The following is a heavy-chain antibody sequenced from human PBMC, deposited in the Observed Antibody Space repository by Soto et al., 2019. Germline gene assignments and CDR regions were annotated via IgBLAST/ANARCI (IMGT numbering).Heavy chain of an antibody. CDR3: ARDLWVRGVRWFDP. V-gene: IGHV4-61*08. D-gene: IGHD3-10*01. Sequence: PSETLSLTCTVSGGSISSGDYYWSWIRQPPGKGLEWIGYIYYSGSTNYNPSLKSRVTISVDTSKNQFSLKLSSVTAADTAVYYCARDLWVRGVRWFDPWGQGTLVTVSS. CDR1: GGSISSGDYY. CDR2: IYYSGST. J-gene: IGHJ5*02.